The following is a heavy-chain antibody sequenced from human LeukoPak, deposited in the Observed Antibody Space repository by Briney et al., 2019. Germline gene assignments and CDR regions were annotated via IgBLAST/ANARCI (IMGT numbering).Heavy chain of an antibody. Sequence: GGSLRLSCAASGFTFSSYWMHWVRQAPGKGLVWVSRINSDGSSTSYADSVKGRFTISRDNAENTLYLQMNSLRAEDTAVYYCARRYCSSTSCPAGFQHWGQGTLVTVSS. CDR2: INSDGSST. CDR3: ARRYCSSTSCPAGFQH. J-gene: IGHJ1*01. D-gene: IGHD2-2*01. CDR1: GFTFSSYW. V-gene: IGHV3-74*01.